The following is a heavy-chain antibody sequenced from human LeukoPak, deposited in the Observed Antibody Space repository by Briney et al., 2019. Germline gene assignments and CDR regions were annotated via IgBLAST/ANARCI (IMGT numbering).Heavy chain of an antibody. CDR1: GYTFTGYY. V-gene: IGHV1-2*02. CDR2: INPNSGGT. J-gene: IGHJ4*02. CDR3: ARDLSAGYCTNGVCYTGAFDY. D-gene: IGHD2-8*01. Sequence: ASVKVSCKASGYTFTGYYMHWVRQAPGQGLEWMRWINPNSGGTNYAQKFQGRVTMTRDTSISTAYMELSRLRSDDTAVYYCARDLSAGYCTNGVCYTGAFDYWGQGTLVTVSS.